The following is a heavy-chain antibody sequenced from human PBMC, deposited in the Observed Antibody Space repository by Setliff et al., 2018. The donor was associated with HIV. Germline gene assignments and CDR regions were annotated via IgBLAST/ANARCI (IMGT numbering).Heavy chain of an antibody. CDR2: IYTSGST. D-gene: IGHD3-22*01. CDR3: ARGKNYYDSSGYHY. CDR1: GGSISSGSYY. V-gene: IGHV4-61*09. J-gene: IGHJ2*01. Sequence: PSETLSLTCTVSGGSISSGSYYWSWIRQPAGKGLEWIGHIYTSGSTNYNPSLKSRVTISVHTSKNQFSLKLSSVTAADTAVYYCARGKNYYDSSGYHYWGRGTLVTVSS.